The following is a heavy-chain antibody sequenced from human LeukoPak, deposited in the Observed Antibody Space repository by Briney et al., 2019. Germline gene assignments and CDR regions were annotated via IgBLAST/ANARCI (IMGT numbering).Heavy chain of an antibody. CDR1: GFTFSSYL. D-gene: IGHD6-13*01. CDR2: IKQDGSEK. V-gene: IGHV3-7*01. Sequence: PGGSLRLSCAASGFTFSSYLMSWVRQAPGKGLEWVANIKQDGSEKYYVDSVKGRFTISRDNAKNSLYLQMNSLRAEDTAVYYCARMGSSSWYYFDYWGQGTLVTVSS. CDR3: ARMGSSSWYYFDY. J-gene: IGHJ4*02.